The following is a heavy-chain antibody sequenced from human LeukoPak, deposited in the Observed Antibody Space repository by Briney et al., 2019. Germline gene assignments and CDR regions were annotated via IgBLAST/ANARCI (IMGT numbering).Heavy chain of an antibody. J-gene: IGHJ4*02. V-gene: IGHV3-7*01. CDR3: ARGYSGYHYYYFDY. CDR2: IKQDGSEN. CDR1: GFTFSSYW. Sequence: GGSLRLSCAASGFTFSSYWMSWVRQAPGKGLEWVANIKQDGSENFYVDSVKGRFTISRDNAKNSLYLQMNSLRAEDTAVYYCARGYSGYHYYYFDYWGQGTLVTVSS. D-gene: IGHD5-12*01.